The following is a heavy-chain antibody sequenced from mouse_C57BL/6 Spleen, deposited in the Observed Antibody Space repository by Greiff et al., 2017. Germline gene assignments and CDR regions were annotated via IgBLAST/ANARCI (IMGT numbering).Heavy chain of an antibody. CDR3: ARWDLSFDY. J-gene: IGHJ2*01. CDR2: IDPSDSYT. Sequence: QVQLQQSGAELVMPGASVKLSCKASGYTFTSYWMHWVKQRPGQGLEWIGEIDPSDSYTNYNQKFKGKSTLTVDKSSSTAYMQLSSLTSEDSAVYYCARWDLSFDYWGQGTTLTVSS. V-gene: IGHV1-69*01. D-gene: IGHD4-1*01. CDR1: GYTFTSYW.